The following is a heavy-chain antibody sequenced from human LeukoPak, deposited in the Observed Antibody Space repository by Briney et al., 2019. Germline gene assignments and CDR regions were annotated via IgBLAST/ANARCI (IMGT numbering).Heavy chain of an antibody. CDR1: GFTFSSYW. CDR3: ARGSSWSDY. Sequence: PGGSLRLSCAASGFTFSSYWISWVRQAPGKGLEWVANIKQDGSEKYYVDSVKGRFTISRDNAKNSLYLQMNSLRAEDTAVYYCARGSSWSDYWGQGTLVTVSS. J-gene: IGHJ4*02. V-gene: IGHV3-7*01. CDR2: IKQDGSEK. D-gene: IGHD6-13*01.